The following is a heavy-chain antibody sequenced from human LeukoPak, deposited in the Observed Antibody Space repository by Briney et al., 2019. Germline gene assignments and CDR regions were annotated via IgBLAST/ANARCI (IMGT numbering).Heavy chain of an antibody. CDR2: IYSGGST. J-gene: IGHJ4*02. D-gene: IGHD5/OR15-5a*01. V-gene: IGHV3-53*01. CDR1: GFTVSSNY. Sequence: PGGSLRLSCAASGFTVSSNYMSWVRQAPGKGLEWVSIIYSGGSTYYADSVKGRFTISGDKSKNTLYLQMNSLRAEDTAVYYCARDPPGSTPFDYWGQGTLVTVSS. CDR3: ARDPPGSTPFDY.